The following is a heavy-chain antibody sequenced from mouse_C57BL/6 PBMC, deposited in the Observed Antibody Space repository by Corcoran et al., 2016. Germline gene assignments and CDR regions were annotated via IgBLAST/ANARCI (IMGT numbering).Heavy chain of an antibody. Sequence: QVQLQQSGAALVKPGASVKISCKASGYAFPSYWMNWVKQRPGKGLEWIGQIYPGNGDTNYNGKFKGKATLTEDKSYSTAYMQLSSLTSEDSAVYFCARLLVDDDYWGQGTTLTVSS. J-gene: IGHJ2*01. CDR1: GYAFPSYW. CDR3: ARLLVDDDY. V-gene: IGHV1-80*01. CDR2: IYPGNGDT. D-gene: IGHD2-1*01.